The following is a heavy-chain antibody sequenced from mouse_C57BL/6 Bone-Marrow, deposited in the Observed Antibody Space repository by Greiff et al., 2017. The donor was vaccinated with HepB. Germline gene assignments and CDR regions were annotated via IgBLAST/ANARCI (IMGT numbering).Heavy chain of an antibody. CDR2: IHPNSGST. CDR3: VRTYGLYAMDY. Sequence: QVQLQQPGAELVKPGASVKLSCKASGYTFTSYWMHWVKQRPGQGLEWIGMIHPNSGSTNYNEKFKSKATLTVDKSSSTAYMQLSSLTSEDSAVYYCVRTYGLYAMDYWGQGTSVTVSS. V-gene: IGHV1-64*01. D-gene: IGHD1-1*02. CDR1: GYTFTSYW. J-gene: IGHJ4*01.